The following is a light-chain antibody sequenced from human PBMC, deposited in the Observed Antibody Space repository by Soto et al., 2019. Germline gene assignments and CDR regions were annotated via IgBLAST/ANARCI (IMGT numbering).Light chain of an antibody. CDR2: EGS. Sequence: QSVLTQPASVSGSPGQSITISCTGTSSDVGSYNLVSWYQQHPGKAPKLMIYEGSKRPSGVSNRFSGSKSGNTASLTISGPQAEDEADYYCCSYAGSSTYVFXTGTKVTVL. CDR3: CSYAGSSTYV. V-gene: IGLV2-23*01. J-gene: IGLJ1*01. CDR1: SSDVGSYNL.